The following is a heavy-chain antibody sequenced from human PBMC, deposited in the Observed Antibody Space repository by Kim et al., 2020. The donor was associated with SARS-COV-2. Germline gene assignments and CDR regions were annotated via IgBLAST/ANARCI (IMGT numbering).Heavy chain of an antibody. D-gene: IGHD1-7*01. CDR3: AKIDVNYSSGYYHGMDV. V-gene: IGHV3-23*01. J-gene: IGHJ6*02. CDR2: ISGNGGTT. Sequence: GGSLRLSCAASGFTFNSYAMSWVRQAPGKGLEWVSAISGNGGTTFYADFVEGRFTISRDNSKNTLNLQMNSLRAEDTAIYYCAKIDVNYSSGYYHGMDVWGQGTTVTVSS. CDR1: GFTFNSYA.